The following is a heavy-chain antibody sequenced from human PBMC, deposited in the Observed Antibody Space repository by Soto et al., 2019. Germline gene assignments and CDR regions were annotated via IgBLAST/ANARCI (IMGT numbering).Heavy chain of an antibody. CDR3: ARGNFDRASSGYDYDYYYYRDV. D-gene: IGHD5-12*01. V-gene: IGHV1-69*02. Sequence: QVQLVQSGAEVKKPGSSVKVSCKASGGTFSSYTISWVRQAPGQGLEWMGRIIPILGIANYAQQFQGRVTITADKSTSTAYMELSSLRSEDTAVYYCARGNFDRASSGYDYDYYYYRDVWGKGTTVTVSS. CDR2: IIPILGIA. CDR1: GGTFSSYT. J-gene: IGHJ6*03.